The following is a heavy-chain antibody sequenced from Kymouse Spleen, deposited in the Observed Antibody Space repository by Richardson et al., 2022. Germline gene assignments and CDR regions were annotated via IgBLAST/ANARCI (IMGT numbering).Heavy chain of an antibody. CDR3: ARLGDRFDY. CDR1: GGSISSYY. D-gene: IGHD3-10*01. Sequence: QVQLQESGPGLVKPSETLSLTCTVSGGSISSYYWSWIRQPPGKGLEWIGYIYYSGSTNYNPSLKSRVTISVDTSKNQFSLKLSSVTAADTAVYYCARLGDRFDYWGQGTLVTVSS. CDR2: IYYSGST. J-gene: IGHJ4*02. V-gene: IGHV4-59*01.